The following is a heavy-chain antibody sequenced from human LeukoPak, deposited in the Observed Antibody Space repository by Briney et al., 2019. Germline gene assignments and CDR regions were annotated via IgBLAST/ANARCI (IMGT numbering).Heavy chain of an antibody. D-gene: IGHD1-26*01. CDR3: ARAGVGATLIDAFDI. CDR1: GYTFTGYY. J-gene: IGHJ3*02. CDR2: INPNSGGT. Sequence: EASVKVSCKASGYTFTGYYMHWVRQAPGQGLEWMGWINPNSGGTNYAQRFQGRVTMTRDTSISTAYMALSRLRSDDTAVYYCARAGVGATLIDAFDIWGQGTMVTVSS. V-gene: IGHV1-2*02.